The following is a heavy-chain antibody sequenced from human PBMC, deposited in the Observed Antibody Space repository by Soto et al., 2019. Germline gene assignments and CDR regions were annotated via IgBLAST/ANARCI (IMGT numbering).Heavy chain of an antibody. V-gene: IGHV1-69*01. CDR2: IIPIFGTA. D-gene: IGHD5-18*01. CDR3: ARASYGYSYGSTFDY. Sequence: QVQLVQSGAEVKKPGSSVKVSCKASGGTFSSYAISWVRQAPGQGLEWMGGIIPIFGTANYAQKFQGRVTMTADESTSTAYMELRCLRSEDTAVYYCARASYGYSYGSTFDYWGQGTLVTVSS. J-gene: IGHJ4*02. CDR1: GGTFSSYA.